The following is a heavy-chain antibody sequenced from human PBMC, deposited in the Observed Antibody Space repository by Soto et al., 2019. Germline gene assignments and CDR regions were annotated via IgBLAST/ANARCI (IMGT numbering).Heavy chain of an antibody. Sequence: SATLSLAFFVSGGSINVNTNYWGWIRQAAGNWREWIGNVYYSGSTNYNPSLKSRVTISIDTSKNLFSLKLSSVTAADTAVYYCASRGTTGYCSGDTCYSGALDIWGQGTMVP. CDR2: VYYSGST. CDR1: GGSINVNTNY. V-gene: IGHV4-39*01. D-gene: IGHD2-15*01. J-gene: IGHJ3*02. CDR3: ASRGTTGYCSGDTCYSGALDI.